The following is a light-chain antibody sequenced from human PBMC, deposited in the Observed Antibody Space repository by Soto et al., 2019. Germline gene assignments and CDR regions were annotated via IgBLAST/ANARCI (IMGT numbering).Light chain of an antibody. Sequence: QSVLTQPASVSGSPGQSITISCTGTSSDVGGYNYVSWYQQHPDKAPKLMIYEDSNRPSGVSNRISGSKSGNTASLTISGLQAEDESDYYCSSYINSSTLVFGGGIKLTVL. CDR1: SSDVGGYNY. CDR2: EDS. CDR3: SSYINSSTLV. J-gene: IGLJ3*02. V-gene: IGLV2-14*01.